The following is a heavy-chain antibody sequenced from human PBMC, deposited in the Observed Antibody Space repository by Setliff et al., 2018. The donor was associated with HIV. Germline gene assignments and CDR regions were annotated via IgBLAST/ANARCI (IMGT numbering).Heavy chain of an antibody. J-gene: IGHJ4*02. Sequence: GASVKVSCKISGGTLSSHALSWVRHAPGQGLEWMGGIIPIFDRTNYAQKFQGRVTITADESTSTAYMELTRLRSDDTAVYSCARGGDDSGPGTWTFDYWGQGALVTVSS. V-gene: IGHV1-69*13. CDR2: IIPIFDRT. CDR1: GGTLSSHA. D-gene: IGHD3-10*01. CDR3: ARGGDDSGPGTWTFDY.